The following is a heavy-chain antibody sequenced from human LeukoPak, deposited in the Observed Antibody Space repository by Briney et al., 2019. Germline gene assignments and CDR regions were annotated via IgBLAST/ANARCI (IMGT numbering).Heavy chain of an antibody. J-gene: IGHJ6*02. Sequence: SETLSLTCIVSGGSISSSSYYWGWIRQPPGKGLEWIGSMYYSGSTYYNPSLKGRVTIAIATPKNQFSLKVSSVTAADTAVYYCVTGIAVAGDIKYYAMDVWGQGTTVTVSS. D-gene: IGHD6-19*01. CDR2: MYYSGST. CDR1: GGSISSSSYY. V-gene: IGHV4-39*01. CDR3: VTGIAVAGDIKYYAMDV.